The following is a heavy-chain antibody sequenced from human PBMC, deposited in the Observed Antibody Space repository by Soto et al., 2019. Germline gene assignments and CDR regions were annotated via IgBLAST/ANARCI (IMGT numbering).Heavy chain of an antibody. CDR3: AKGAVASGD. V-gene: IGHV3-9*01. CDR1: GFTFDDYA. D-gene: IGHD6-19*01. CDR2: ISWNSGSI. J-gene: IGHJ4*02. Sequence: EVQLVESGGGLVQPGRSLRISCAASGFTFDDYAMHWVRQAPGKGLEWVSGISWNSGSIGYADSVKGRFTISRDNAKNSLYLQMNSLRAEDTALYYCAKGAVASGDWGQGTLVTVSS.